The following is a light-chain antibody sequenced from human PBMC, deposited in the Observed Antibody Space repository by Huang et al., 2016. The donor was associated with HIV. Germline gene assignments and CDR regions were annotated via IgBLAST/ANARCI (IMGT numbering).Light chain of an antibody. CDR2: DAS. V-gene: IGKV1D-13*01. Sequence: AIQLTQSPSSLSASVGDRVTITCRASRGISSGLAWYQQKPGKAPKLLIFDASSLESAVPSRFSGSGSGTDFTLTISSLQPEDFATYYCQQFNNYLTFGQGTRLEIQ. J-gene: IGKJ5*01. CDR1: RGISSG. CDR3: QQFNNYLT.